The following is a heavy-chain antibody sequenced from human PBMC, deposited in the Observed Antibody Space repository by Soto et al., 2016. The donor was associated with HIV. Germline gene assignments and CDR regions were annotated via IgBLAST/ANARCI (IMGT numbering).Heavy chain of an antibody. Sequence: QVQLLQSGGGVVQPGRSLRLSCAASGFTFSNYGMHWVRQAPGRGLEWVAVIWYDEESTEYYTDSVKGRFTISRDNSKDTLYLLMNSLRAEDTAVYFCARDEDDKDCSGSRCYSHALDIWGQGTMVTVSS. CDR2: IWYDEESTE. CDR1: GFTFSNYG. V-gene: IGHV3-33*01. CDR3: ARDEDDKDCSGSRCYSHALDI. D-gene: IGHD2-15*01. J-gene: IGHJ3*02.